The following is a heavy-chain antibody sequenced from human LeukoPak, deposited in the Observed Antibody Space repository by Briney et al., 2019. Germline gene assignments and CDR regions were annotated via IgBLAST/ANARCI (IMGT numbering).Heavy chain of an antibody. D-gene: IGHD6-13*01. V-gene: IGHV4-31*03. Sequence: TLSLTCTVSGGSISSGGYYWSWIRQHPGKGLEWIGYIYYSGSTYYNPSLKSRVTMSVDTSKNQFSLKLSSVTAADTAVYYCAGVIAAAGTFDYWGQGTLVTVSS. CDR2: IYYSGST. J-gene: IGHJ4*02. CDR1: GGSISSGGYY. CDR3: AGVIAAAGTFDY.